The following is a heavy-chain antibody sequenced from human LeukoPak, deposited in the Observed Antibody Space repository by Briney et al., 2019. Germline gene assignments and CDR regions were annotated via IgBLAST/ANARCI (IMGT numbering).Heavy chain of an antibody. CDR2: ISSDSRMV. J-gene: IGHJ4*02. CDR3: ARGPDYDILADYFDY. Sequence: GGSLRLSCAASGFTFSSYSLNWVRQTPGKGPEWVSYISSDSRMVNYADSVRGRFTISRDNSKNTLFLQMNSLRPEDTAVYYCARGPDYDILADYFDYWGQGTLVTVSS. D-gene: IGHD3-9*01. CDR1: GFTFSSYS. V-gene: IGHV3-48*01.